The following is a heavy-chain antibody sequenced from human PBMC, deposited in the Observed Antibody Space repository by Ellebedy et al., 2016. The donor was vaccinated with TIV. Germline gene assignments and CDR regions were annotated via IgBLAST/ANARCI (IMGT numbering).Heavy chain of an antibody. CDR2: IHYSGTT. CDR1: GDSVNNYC. J-gene: IGHJ6*02. Sequence: SETLSLTXTVSGDSVNNYCWTWIRQSPGKGLEWIGHIHYSGTTNYNPSLQSRVAISIDTSKKKVSLNLLSVTAADTAIYFCARRRVAGYYGMDVWGQGATVIVSS. CDR3: ARRRVAGYYGMDV. V-gene: IGHV4-59*02.